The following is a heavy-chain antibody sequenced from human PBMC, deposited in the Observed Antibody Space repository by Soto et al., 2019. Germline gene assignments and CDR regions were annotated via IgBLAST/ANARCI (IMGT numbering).Heavy chain of an antibody. J-gene: IGHJ4*02. V-gene: IGHV1-69*06. CDR2: IIPIYASP. CDR3: AVAVTGSRSPLAH. Sequence: QVQLVQSGAEVKKPGSSVKVSCKASGGTFSSNAFSWVRQAPGQGLEWMGGIIPIYASPNYAQNFQGRVTVTADKATSTAYLELSRLKFADSAIYYCAVAVTGSRSPLAHWGQGTLVIVSS. D-gene: IGHD6-19*01. CDR1: GGTFSSNA.